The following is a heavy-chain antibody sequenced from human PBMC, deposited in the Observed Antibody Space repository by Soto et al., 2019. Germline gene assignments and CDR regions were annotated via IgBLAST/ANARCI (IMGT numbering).Heavy chain of an antibody. Sequence: QVRLQESGPGVVKPSQTLSLTCTVSGGSFSSGDYYWSWVRQPPGKGLEWIGYIYYTGSTFNNPSLQSRVSISIDTSKTQFSLKLSSVTAADTAVYYCARIHFGDEPSYYYYGMDVWGQGTTVTVSS. D-gene: IGHD4-17*01. CDR2: IYYTGST. J-gene: IGHJ6*02. V-gene: IGHV4-30-4*01. CDR1: GGSFSSGDYY. CDR3: ARIHFGDEPSYYYYGMDV.